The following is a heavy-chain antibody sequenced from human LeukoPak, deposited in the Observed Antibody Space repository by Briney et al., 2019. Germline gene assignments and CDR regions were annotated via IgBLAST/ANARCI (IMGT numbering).Heavy chain of an antibody. V-gene: IGHV3-15*07. Sequence: GGSLRLSWAASGFTFSNAWLNWVGRAPGRGWEWVGLFGSITDDGTSDYAAPVKGRFTISRDDSQNTLYLQMNSLNTEDTAVYYCALGSGRYDSSDFDYWGQGTLVTVSS. J-gene: IGHJ4*02. D-gene: IGHD3-22*01. CDR2: FGSITDDGTS. CDR3: ALGSGRYDSSDFDY. CDR1: GFTFSNAW.